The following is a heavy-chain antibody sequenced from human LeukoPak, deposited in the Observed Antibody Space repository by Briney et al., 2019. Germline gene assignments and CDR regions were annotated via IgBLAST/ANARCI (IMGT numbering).Heavy chain of an antibody. J-gene: IGHJ1*01. CDR3: VRHYYGSETAKGYFQH. CDR2: IYYTGST. Sequence: WETLSLTCAVSGGSLSSYYWSCVREPPGAGPECIGYIYYTGSTNYNPSLKSRVTISLDSSTNQFSLNLNSLTTADTAVYYCVRHYYGSETAKGYFQHWGQGTLVTVSS. D-gene: IGHD3-10*01. CDR1: GGSLSSYY. V-gene: IGHV4-59*01.